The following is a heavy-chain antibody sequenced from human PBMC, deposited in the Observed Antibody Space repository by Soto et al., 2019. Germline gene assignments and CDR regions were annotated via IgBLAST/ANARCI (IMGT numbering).Heavy chain of an antibody. J-gene: IGHJ4*02. Sequence: EVQLVQSGAELKKPGESLKISCKGSGYTFGNYWIGWVRQMPGKGPEWMGIIYAGDSDTRYSPSFQGHVRLSVDKSINTAYVQWSSLEASDTAIYYCVLMASFAARPMSDYWGQGTPVTVSS. CDR1: GYTFGNYW. D-gene: IGHD2-8*01. CDR2: IYAGDSDT. V-gene: IGHV5-51*01. CDR3: VLMASFAARPMSDY.